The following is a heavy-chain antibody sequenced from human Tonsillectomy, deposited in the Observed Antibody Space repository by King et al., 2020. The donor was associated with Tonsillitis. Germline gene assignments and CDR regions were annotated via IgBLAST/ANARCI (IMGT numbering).Heavy chain of an antibody. Sequence: VQLVESGGGVVQPGGSLRLSCAASGFTFSSYGMHWVRQAPGKGLEWVAIISYYGSNKYYADSVKGRFTHSRDNYKKTLYLKMNSQRAEDTAVYYCAKGANLPDYWGQGTVAAVSS. CDR3: AKGANLPDY. CDR2: ISYYGSNK. CDR1: GFTFSSYG. J-gene: IGHJ4*02. V-gene: IGHV3-30*18.